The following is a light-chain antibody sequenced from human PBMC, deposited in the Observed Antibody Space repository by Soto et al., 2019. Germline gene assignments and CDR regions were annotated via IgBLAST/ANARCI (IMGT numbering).Light chain of an antibody. CDR3: GANHGSGSNFLVV. Sequence: QSVLTQSPSASASLGASVTLTCTLSSGYSNYKVDWYQQRPGKGPRFVMRVGTGGIVGSKGDGIPDRFSVLGSGLNRYLTIKNIREEDESDYHCGANHGSGSNFLVVFGGGTKLTVL. CDR1: SGYSNYK. CDR2: VGTGGIVG. V-gene: IGLV9-49*01. J-gene: IGLJ2*01.